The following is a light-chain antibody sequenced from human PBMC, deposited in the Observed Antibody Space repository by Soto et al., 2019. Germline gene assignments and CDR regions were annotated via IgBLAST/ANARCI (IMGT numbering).Light chain of an antibody. CDR1: QSVNSN. CDR2: GAS. J-gene: IGKJ1*01. Sequence: EIVMTQSPATLSVSPGERATLSCRASQSVNSNLAWYQQKPGQAPRLLIYGASSRATGIPARFSGSGSGTEFTLTVTSLQSEDFAVYYCQQYNRWPRTFGPVTKGDIK. CDR3: QQYNRWPRT. V-gene: IGKV3-15*01.